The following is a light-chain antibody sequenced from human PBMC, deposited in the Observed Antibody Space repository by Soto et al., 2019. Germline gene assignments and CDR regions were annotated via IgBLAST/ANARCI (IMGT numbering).Light chain of an antibody. V-gene: IGKV3-20*01. CDR1: QSVSNSH. CDR2: GAS. J-gene: IGKJ4*01. CDR3: QQYDRSPL. Sequence: EIVLTQSPGALSLSPGERATLSCRASQSVSNSHSAWYQQKPGQAPRLLIYGASNRATGVSDRFSGSGSGTDVTLTITRLEPEDSAVYYCQQYDRSPLFGGGTKVEI.